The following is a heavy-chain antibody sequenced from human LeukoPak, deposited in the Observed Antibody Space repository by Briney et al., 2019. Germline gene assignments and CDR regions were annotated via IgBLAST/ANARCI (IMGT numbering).Heavy chain of an antibody. D-gene: IGHD6-25*01. CDR3: ARGGASSEWFDP. Sequence: SETLSLTCTVTGDSISAYYWSWIRQTPGKGLEWIAFIHSSGTTNYNPSLKSRVSISVDTSNNQFSLSVNSVTAADTAVYYCARGGASSEWFDPWGQGTLVTVSS. CDR1: GDSISAYY. J-gene: IGHJ5*02. CDR2: IHSSGTT. V-gene: IGHV4-59*01.